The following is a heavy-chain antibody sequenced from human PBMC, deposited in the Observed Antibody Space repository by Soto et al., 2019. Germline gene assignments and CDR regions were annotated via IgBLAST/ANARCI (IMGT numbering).Heavy chain of an antibody. CDR2: IIPIFGTA. CDR1: GGTFSSYA. J-gene: IGHJ2*01. Sequence: QVQLVQSGAEVKKPGSSVKVSCKASGGTFSSYAISWVRQAPGQGLEWMGGIIPIFGTANYAQKSQGRVTITGEEPTGTAYMGRSSLRSEDRAVYYGAGRWGQQLVQGENGYFDLGGRGTLVTVSS. CDR3: AGRWGQQLVQGENGYFDL. V-gene: IGHV1-69*01. D-gene: IGHD6-13*01.